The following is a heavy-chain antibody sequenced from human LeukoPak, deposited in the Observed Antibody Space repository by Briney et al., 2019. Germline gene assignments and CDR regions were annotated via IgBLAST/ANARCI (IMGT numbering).Heavy chain of an antibody. CDR3: ASSARSWSSLFFQH. J-gene: IGHJ1*01. D-gene: IGHD6-13*01. CDR1: GYTFTGCY. CDR2: INPNSGGT. Sequence: ASVKVSCKASGYTFTGCYMHWVRQAPGQGLEWMGWINPNSGGTNYAQKFQGRVTMTRDTSISTPHMEVSRLRSDDAVVYYCASSARSWSSLFFQHWGEGTLVTVSS. V-gene: IGHV1-2*02.